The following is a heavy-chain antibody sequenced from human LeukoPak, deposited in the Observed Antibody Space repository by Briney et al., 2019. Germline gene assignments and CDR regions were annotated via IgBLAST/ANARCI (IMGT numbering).Heavy chain of an antibody. CDR3: ARVRWAAGEESFDY. V-gene: IGHV3-7*01. Sequence: GSLRLSCAASRITFTYWMSWVRQAPGKGLEWVANIKQDGSVKYYVDSVKGRFTISRDNAKNSLYLQMNSLRAEDTAVYYCARVRWAAGEESFDYWGQGTLVTVSS. J-gene: IGHJ4*02. CDR2: IKQDGSVK. CDR1: RITFTYW. D-gene: IGHD6-13*01.